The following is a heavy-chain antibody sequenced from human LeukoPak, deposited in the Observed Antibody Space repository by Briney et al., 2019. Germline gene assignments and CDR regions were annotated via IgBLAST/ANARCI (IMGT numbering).Heavy chain of an antibody. J-gene: IGHJ5*02. V-gene: IGHV3-23*01. Sequence: GGSLRLSCAASGFTFSSYAMSWVRQAPGKGLEWVSAISGSGGSTYYADSVKGRFTISRDNSKNTLYLQMNSLRAEDTAVYYCAKDSIWGLNYYGSGSYYAWGQGTLVTVSS. CDR1: GFTFSSYA. CDR2: ISGSGGST. D-gene: IGHD3-10*01. CDR3: AKDSIWGLNYYGSGSYYA.